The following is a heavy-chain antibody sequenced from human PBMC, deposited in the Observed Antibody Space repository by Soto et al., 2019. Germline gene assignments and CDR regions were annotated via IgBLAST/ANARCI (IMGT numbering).Heavy chain of an antibody. D-gene: IGHD2-8*01. Sequence: XVKVSCKAAGDGFRGDGIHWVRQAPGQGLEWMGGIIPISGTTNYAQKFQGRVAITADESTDTVYMELSRLRSEDTAVYFCARVRCFNGLCHTADYGMDVWGQGTTVTVSS. J-gene: IGHJ6*02. CDR3: ARVRCFNGLCHTADYGMDV. CDR1: GDGFRGDG. V-gene: IGHV1-69*13. CDR2: IIPISGTT.